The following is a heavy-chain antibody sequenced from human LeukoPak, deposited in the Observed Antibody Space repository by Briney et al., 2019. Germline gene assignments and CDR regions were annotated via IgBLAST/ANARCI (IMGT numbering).Heavy chain of an antibody. Sequence: GGSLRLSCAASGFTFSSYGMHWVRQAPGKGLGWVAFIRYDGSNKYYADSVKGRFTISRDNSKNTLYLQMNSLRAEDTAVYYCAKTTGAPTPYDYWGQGTLVTVSS. J-gene: IGHJ4*02. D-gene: IGHD1-1*01. V-gene: IGHV3-30*02. CDR1: GFTFSSYG. CDR3: AKTTGAPTPYDY. CDR2: IRYDGSNK.